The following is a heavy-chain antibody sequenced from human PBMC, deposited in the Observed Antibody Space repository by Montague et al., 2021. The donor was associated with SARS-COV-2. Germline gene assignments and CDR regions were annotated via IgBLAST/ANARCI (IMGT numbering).Heavy chain of an antibody. J-gene: IGHJ4*02. CDR2: IFYKGNT. CDR3: ARSISSSGARDN. D-gene: IGHD3-22*01. V-gene: IGHV4-61*01. Sequence: SETLSLTCTVSGGSISSGSYYWSWIRKAPGKQLEWRGNIFYKGNTNYNAFLWGRVSMSLDTPQNQFSLRLTSLTAADTAVYYCARSISSSGARDNWGQGILVTVS. CDR1: GGSISSGSYY.